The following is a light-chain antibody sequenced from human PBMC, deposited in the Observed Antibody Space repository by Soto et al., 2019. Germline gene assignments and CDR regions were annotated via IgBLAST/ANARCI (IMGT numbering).Light chain of an antibody. CDR2: SNN. J-gene: IGLJ1*01. V-gene: IGLV1-44*01. CDR1: TSNIGSNT. Sequence: QSVLTQPPSASGTPGQRVTISCSGSTSNIGSNTVNWYQQLPGTAPELLIYSNNQRPSGVPDRFSGSKSGTSASLAFSGLQSEDEADYYCAAWDDSLNGYVFGTGTKVTVL. CDR3: AAWDDSLNGYV.